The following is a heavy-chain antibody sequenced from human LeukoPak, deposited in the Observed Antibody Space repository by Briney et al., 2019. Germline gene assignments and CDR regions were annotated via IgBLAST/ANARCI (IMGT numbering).Heavy chain of an antibody. CDR2: IYHSGST. Sequence: PSQTLSLTCAVSGGSISSGGYSWSWIRQPPGKGLEWIGYIYHSGSTYYNPSLKSRVTISVDTSKNQFSLKLSSVTAADTAVYYCARVYEYSSLIDYWGQGTLVTVSS. V-gene: IGHV4-30-2*01. D-gene: IGHD6-6*01. J-gene: IGHJ4*02. CDR3: ARVYEYSSLIDY. CDR1: GGSISSGGYS.